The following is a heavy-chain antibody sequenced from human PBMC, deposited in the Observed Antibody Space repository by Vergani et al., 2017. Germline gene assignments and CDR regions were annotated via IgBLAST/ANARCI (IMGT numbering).Heavy chain of an antibody. Sequence: QSQLVQSGDEVKKPGASVKVSCKPSGYRFINNGISWVGQAPGQGLEWLGWVSPYNGKTNYGPKIQGRVTMTTDTSTRTAYMKLRSQTFDDTAVFYCAREGVDYNIRGTYRPPSYYGMGVWGQGTKVTVAS. J-gene: IGHJ6*02. D-gene: IGHD3-16*02. CDR1: GYRFINNG. CDR3: AREGVDYNIRGTYRPPSYYGMGV. V-gene: IGHV1-18*01. CDR2: VSPYNGKT.